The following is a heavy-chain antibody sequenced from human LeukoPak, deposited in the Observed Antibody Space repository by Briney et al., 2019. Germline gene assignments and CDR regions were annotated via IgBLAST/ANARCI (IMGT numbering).Heavy chain of an antibody. J-gene: IGHJ4*02. CDR1: GFTFSSYA. Sequence: GGSLRLSCAASGFTFSSYAMSWVRQAPGKGLEWVSAISGSGGSTYYADSVKGRFTISRDNAKNSLYLQMNSLRAEDTAVYYCAVDTGYGGYFDYWGQGTLVTVSS. D-gene: IGHD1-14*01. CDR3: AVDTGYGGYFDY. CDR2: ISGSGGST. V-gene: IGHV3-23*01.